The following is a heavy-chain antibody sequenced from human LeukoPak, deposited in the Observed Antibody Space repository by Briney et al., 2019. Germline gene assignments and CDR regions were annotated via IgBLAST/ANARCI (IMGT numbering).Heavy chain of an antibody. CDR2: INHSGST. V-gene: IGHV4-34*01. D-gene: IGHD2-2*01. Sequence: SETLSLTCAVYGGSFSGYYRSWIRQPPGKGLEWIGEINHSGSTNYNPSLKSRVTISVDTSKNQFSLKLSSVTAADTAVYYCARGYCSSTSCSRFDYWGQGTLVTVSS. CDR3: ARGYCSSTSCSRFDY. J-gene: IGHJ4*02. CDR1: GGSFSGYY.